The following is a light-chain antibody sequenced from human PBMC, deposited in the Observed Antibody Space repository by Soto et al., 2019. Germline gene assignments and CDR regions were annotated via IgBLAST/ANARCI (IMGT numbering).Light chain of an antibody. CDR2: DIS. Sequence: EVVMRQSPATLSLSPGERATLSCRASQTVSRNLAWYQQRPGQAPRLLIYDISNRDAGVPSKFRGSGSGTDFTLTISSLQPEDFSTYYCQQYNSYPITFGQGTRLEIK. J-gene: IGKJ5*01. V-gene: IGKV3-15*01. CDR1: QTVSRN. CDR3: QQYNSYPIT.